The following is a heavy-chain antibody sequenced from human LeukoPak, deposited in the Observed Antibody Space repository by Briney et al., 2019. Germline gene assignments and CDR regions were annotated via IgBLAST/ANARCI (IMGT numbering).Heavy chain of an antibody. CDR1: GFTLSSYG. V-gene: IGHV3-30*03. J-gene: IGHJ4*02. D-gene: IGHD2-15*01. Sequence: GGSLRLSCAASGFTLSSYGMHWVRQAPGKGLEWVAVISYDGSNKYYADSVKGRFTISRDNSKNTLYLQMNSLRAEDTAVYYCAREAVVAATLVDYWGQGTLVTVSS. CDR3: AREAVVAATLVDY. CDR2: ISYDGSNK.